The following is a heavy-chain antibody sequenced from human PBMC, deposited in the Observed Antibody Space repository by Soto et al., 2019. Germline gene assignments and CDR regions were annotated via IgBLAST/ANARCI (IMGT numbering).Heavy chain of an antibody. D-gene: IGHD3-3*01. CDR1: GGSISSGDYY. CDR3: ARVNDFWSGYYPYYFDY. CDR2: IYYSGST. V-gene: IGHV4-30-4*01. J-gene: IGHJ4*02. Sequence: SETLSLTCTVSGGSISSGDYYWSWIRQPPGKGLEWIGYIYYSGSTYYNPSLKSRVTISVDTSKNQFSLKLSSVTAADTAVYYCARVNDFWSGYYPYYFDYWGQGTLVTVSS.